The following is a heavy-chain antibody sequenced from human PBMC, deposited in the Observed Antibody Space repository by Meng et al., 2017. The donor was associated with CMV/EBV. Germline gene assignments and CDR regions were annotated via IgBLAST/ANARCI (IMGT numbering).Heavy chain of an antibody. D-gene: IGHD3-16*02. V-gene: IGHV3-11*04. CDR1: GFTFSDYY. CDR2: ISSSGSTI. CDR3: ARVKVENYDYVWGSYRQYYFDY. Sequence: GGSLRLSCAASGFTFSDYYMSWIRQAPGKGLEWVSYISSSGSTIYYADSVKGRFTISRDNAKNSLYLQMNSLRAEDTAVYYCARVKVENYDYVWGSYRQYYFDYWGQGTLVTVSS. J-gene: IGHJ4*02.